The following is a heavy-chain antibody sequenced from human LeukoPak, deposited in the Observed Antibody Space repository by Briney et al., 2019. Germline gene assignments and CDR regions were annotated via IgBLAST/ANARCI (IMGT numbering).Heavy chain of an antibody. CDR3: ARDEVGATPFDY. Sequence: PGGSLRLSCAASGFTFSSHWVHWVRQAPGKGLVWVSRINTDGSSTSYADSVKGRFTISRDNAKNTLYLQMNSLRAEDTAVYYCARDEVGATPFDYWGQGTLVTVSS. J-gene: IGHJ4*02. CDR2: INTDGSST. D-gene: IGHD1-26*01. V-gene: IGHV3-74*01. CDR1: GFTFSSHW.